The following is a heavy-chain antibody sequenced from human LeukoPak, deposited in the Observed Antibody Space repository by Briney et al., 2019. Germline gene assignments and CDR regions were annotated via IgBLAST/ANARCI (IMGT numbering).Heavy chain of an antibody. CDR3: ARGGYYYDSSDPADAFDI. D-gene: IGHD3-22*01. Sequence: ASVKVSCKASGYTFTSYGISWVRQAPGQGLEWMGWISAYNGNTNYAQKLQGRVTMTTDTSTSTAYMELRSLRSDDTAVYYCARGGYYYDSSDPADAFDIWGQGTMVTVSS. CDR2: ISAYNGNT. V-gene: IGHV1-18*01. J-gene: IGHJ3*02. CDR1: GYTFTSYG.